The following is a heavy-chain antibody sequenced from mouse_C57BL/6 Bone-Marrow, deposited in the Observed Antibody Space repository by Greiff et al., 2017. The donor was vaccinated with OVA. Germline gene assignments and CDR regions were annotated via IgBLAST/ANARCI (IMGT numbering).Heavy chain of an antibody. D-gene: IGHD1-1*01. CDR2: IYPGDGDT. Sequence: VQLQQSGPELVKPGASVKISCKASGYAFSSSWMNWVKQRPGKGLEWIGRIYPGDGDTNYNGKFKGKATLTADKSSSTAYMQLSCLTSEDSAVYFCARGRVGAMDYWGQGTSVTVSS. V-gene: IGHV1-82*01. J-gene: IGHJ4*01. CDR1: GYAFSSSW. CDR3: ARGRVGAMDY.